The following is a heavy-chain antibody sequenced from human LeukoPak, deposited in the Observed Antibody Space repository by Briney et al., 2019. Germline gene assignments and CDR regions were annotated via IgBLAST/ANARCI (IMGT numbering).Heavy chain of an antibody. D-gene: IGHD3-3*01. Sequence: PSETLSLTCAVYGGSFSGYYWSWIRQPPGKGLEWIGEINHSGSTYYNPSLKSRVTISVDTSKNQFSLKLSSVTAADTAVYYCAGTARTIFGVVVDYWGQGTLVTVSS. CDR2: INHSGST. CDR1: GGSFSGYY. CDR3: AGTARTIFGVVVDY. J-gene: IGHJ4*02. V-gene: IGHV4-34*01.